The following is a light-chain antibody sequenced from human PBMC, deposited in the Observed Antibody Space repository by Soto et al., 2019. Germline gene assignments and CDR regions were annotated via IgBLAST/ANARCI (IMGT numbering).Light chain of an antibody. Sequence: QSVLTQPRSVSGSPGQSVPISCTGTSSNVGVYNFVSWYQQHPGKAPKLIIYDVTKRPSGVPDRFSGSKSGNTASLTISGLQAEDEADYYCCSFADTYTFVFGGGTQLTVL. V-gene: IGLV2-11*01. CDR3: CSFADTYTFV. J-gene: IGLJ2*01. CDR2: DVT. CDR1: SSNVGVYNF.